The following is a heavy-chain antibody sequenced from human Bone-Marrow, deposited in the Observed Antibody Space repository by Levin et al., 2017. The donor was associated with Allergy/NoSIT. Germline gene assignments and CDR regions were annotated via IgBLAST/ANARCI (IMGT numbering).Heavy chain of an antibody. CDR2: ISGSGGST. CDR3: ALEHCSSTSCYWLASYGMDV. V-gene: IGHV3-23*01. D-gene: IGHD2-2*01. CDR1: GFTFSSYA. J-gene: IGHJ6*02. Sequence: GGSLRLSCAASGFTFSSYAMSWVRQAPGKGLEWVSAISGSGGSTYYADSVKGRFTISRDNSKNTLYLQMNSLRAEDTAVYYCALEHCSSTSCYWLASYGMDVWGQGTTVTVSS.